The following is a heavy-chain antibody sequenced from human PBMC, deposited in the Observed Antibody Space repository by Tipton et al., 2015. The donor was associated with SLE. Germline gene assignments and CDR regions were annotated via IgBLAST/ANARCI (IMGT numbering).Heavy chain of an antibody. V-gene: IGHV3-21*01. D-gene: IGHD3-9*01. Sequence: GSLRLSCAASGFTVSSNYMSWVRQAPGRGLEWVSSISTSSSYTYYADSVKGRFTISRDNANNSLYLQMNSLRVEDTAVYYCARHYDVLTSFDYWGLGTLVTVSS. CDR2: ISTSSSYT. CDR3: ARHYDVLTSFDY. J-gene: IGHJ4*02. CDR1: GFTVSSNY.